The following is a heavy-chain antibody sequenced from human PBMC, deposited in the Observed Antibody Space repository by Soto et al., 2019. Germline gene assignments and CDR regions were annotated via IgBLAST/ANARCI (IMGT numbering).Heavy chain of an antibody. Sequence: SGPTLVNPTQTLTLTCTFSGFSLSTSGVGVGWIRQPPGKALEWLALIYWGDDKRYSPSLKSRLTITKDTSKNQVVLKMTNMDPVDTATYYCAHLRKLTSSIAARRPLLFDYWGQGTLVTVSS. CDR2: IYWGDDK. D-gene: IGHD6-6*01. CDR3: AHLRKLTSSIAARRPLLFDY. CDR1: GFSLSTSGVG. V-gene: IGHV2-5*02. J-gene: IGHJ4*02.